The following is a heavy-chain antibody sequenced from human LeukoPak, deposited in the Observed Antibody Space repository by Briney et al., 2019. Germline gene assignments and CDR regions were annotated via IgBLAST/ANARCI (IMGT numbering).Heavy chain of an antibody. V-gene: IGHV4-38-2*02. Sequence: PSETLSLTCTVSDYSISSGYNWGWIRQPPGKGLEWIGYIYYSGSTNYNPSLKSRVTISVDTSKNQFSLKLSSVTAADTAVYYCARLGRDYYGSGSYYKLKSGNWFDPWGQGTLVTVSS. J-gene: IGHJ5*02. CDR2: IYYSGST. CDR3: ARLGRDYYGSGSYYKLKSGNWFDP. D-gene: IGHD3-10*01. CDR1: DYSISSGYN.